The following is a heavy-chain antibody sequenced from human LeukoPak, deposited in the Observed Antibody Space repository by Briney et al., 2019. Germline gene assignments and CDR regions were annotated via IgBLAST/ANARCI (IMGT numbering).Heavy chain of an antibody. J-gene: IGHJ4*02. CDR1: GFTFDEYA. CDR2: IGWIRGSI. D-gene: IGHD5-24*01. CDR3: AKDARRDGYNSFLQKMAYFDY. Sequence: PGRSLRLSCAASGFTFDEYAMHWVRPAPGKGLEWGSGIGWIRGSIGYADSVKGRFTISRDNAKNSLYLQMNSLRAEDTALYYCAKDARRDGYNSFLQKMAYFDYRGQGTLVTVSS. V-gene: IGHV3-9*01.